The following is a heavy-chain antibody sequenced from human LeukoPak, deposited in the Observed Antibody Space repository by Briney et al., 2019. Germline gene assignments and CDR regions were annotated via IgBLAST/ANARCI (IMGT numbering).Heavy chain of an antibody. J-gene: IGHJ4*02. V-gene: IGHV4-59*01. CDR2: IYYSGST. CDR3: ARARRDGYPYHFDY. Sequence: SETLSLTCTVSGGSISSYYWSWIRQPPGKGLEWIGYIYYSGSTNYNPSLKSRVTISVDTSKNQVSLKLSSVTAADTAVYYCARARRDGYPYHFDYWGQGTLVTVSS. D-gene: IGHD5-24*01. CDR1: GGSISSYY.